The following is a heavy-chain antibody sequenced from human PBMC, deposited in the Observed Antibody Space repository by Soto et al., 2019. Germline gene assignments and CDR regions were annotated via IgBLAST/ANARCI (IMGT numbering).Heavy chain of an antibody. CDR1: GYTFTSYA. V-gene: IGHV1-3*01. J-gene: IGHJ4*02. CDR2: INAGNGNT. Sequence: QVQLVQSGAEVKKPGASVKVSCKASGYTFTSYAMHWVRQAPGQRLEWMGWINAGNGNTKYSQKFQGRVTITRDTSASTAYMELSSLRSEDTAVYYCARSPLDWNDVVFVFDYWGQGTLVTVSS. D-gene: IGHD1-1*01. CDR3: ARSPLDWNDVVFVFDY.